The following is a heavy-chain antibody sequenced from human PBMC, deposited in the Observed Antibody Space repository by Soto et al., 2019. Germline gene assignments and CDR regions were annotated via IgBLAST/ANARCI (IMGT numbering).Heavy chain of an antibody. D-gene: IGHD6-19*01. V-gene: IGHV3-23*01. Sequence: EVQLLESGGGLVQPGGSLRLSCAASGFTFSRYAMSWVRQAPGKGLEWVSTISGSGGSTYYADSVKGRFTISRDNSKNTLYLQVNSLRAEDTAVYYCAKCSPRYSSGLKAYYFDYWGQGTLVTVSS. CDR3: AKCSPRYSSGLKAYYFDY. J-gene: IGHJ4*02. CDR2: ISGSGGST. CDR1: GFTFSRYA.